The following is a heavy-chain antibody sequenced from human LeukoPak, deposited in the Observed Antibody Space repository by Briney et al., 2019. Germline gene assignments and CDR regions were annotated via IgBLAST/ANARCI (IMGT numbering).Heavy chain of an antibody. CDR1: GGSISTYY. CDR3: ARDVSGSYYDGSDY. CDR2: IYNSGSA. J-gene: IGHJ4*02. V-gene: IGHV4-59*01. D-gene: IGHD1-26*01. Sequence: SETLSLTCTVSGGSISTYYWSWIRQPPGKGVEWIGYIYNSGSANYNPSLKSRVTISVDMSNNQFSLKLRSVTAADTAVYYCARDVSGSYYDGSDYWGQGAPVTVSS.